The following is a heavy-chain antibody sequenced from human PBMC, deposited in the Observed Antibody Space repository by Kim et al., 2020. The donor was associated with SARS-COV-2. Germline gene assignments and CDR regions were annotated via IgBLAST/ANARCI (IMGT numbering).Heavy chain of an antibody. D-gene: IGHD6-13*01. V-gene: IGHV7-4-1*02. CDR2: INTYTGNP. J-gene: IGHJ4*02. CDR3: AREGSSSWYEGRCDN. Sequence: ASVKVSCKASGYSFTSYAINWVRQAPGQGLEWIGWINTYTGNPTNAKGFARRFVLSLDTSDSTAFLQISSLTAEDTAFYFCAREGSSSWYEGRCDNWGQG. CDR1: GYSFTSYA.